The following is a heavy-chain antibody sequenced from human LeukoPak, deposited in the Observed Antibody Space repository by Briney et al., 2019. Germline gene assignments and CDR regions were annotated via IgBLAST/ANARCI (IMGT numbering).Heavy chain of an antibody. D-gene: IGHD1-26*01. CDR2: INPNSGGT. CDR3: ARDGIGAVGPFDY. Sequence: ASVKVSCKASGYTFTGYYMHWVRQAPGQGLEWMGWINPNSGGTNYAQKFQGRVTMTRDTSISTAYMELSRLRSDDTAVYYCARDGIGAVGPFDYWGQGTLVTVSS. CDR1: GYTFTGYY. J-gene: IGHJ4*02. V-gene: IGHV1-2*02.